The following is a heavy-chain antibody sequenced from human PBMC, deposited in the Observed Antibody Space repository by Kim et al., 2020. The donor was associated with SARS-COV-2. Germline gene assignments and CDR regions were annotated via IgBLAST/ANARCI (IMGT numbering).Heavy chain of an antibody. CDR1: GFTFDDYG. V-gene: IGHV3-20*01. CDR3: ARHGLGDPVPDYYYGMDV. D-gene: IGHD2-21*02. Sequence: GGSLRLSCAASGFTFDDYGMSWVRQAPGKGLEWVSGINWNGGSTGYADSVKGRFTISRDNAKNSLYLQMNSLRAEDTALYHCARHGLGDPVPDYYYGMDVWGQGTTVTVSS. CDR2: INWNGGST. J-gene: IGHJ6*02.